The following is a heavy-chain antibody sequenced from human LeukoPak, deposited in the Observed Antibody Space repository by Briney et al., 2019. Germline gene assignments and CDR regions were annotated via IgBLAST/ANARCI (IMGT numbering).Heavy chain of an antibody. D-gene: IGHD5-12*01. CDR3: ARDRGYTQDY. J-gene: IGHJ4*02. V-gene: IGHV3-74*01. Sequence: GSLRLSCAASGLAFSTYWMHWVRQAPGKGLVWVSHIQTDGSTTTYADSVKGRFTISRDNAKNTLYLQMNSLRAEDTAVYYCARDRGYTQDYWGQGTLVTVSS. CDR1: GLAFSTYW. CDR2: IQTDGSTT.